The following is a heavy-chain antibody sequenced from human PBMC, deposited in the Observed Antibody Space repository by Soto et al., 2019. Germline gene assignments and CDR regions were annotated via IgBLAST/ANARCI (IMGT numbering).Heavy chain of an antibody. J-gene: IGHJ6*02. Sequence: EVQLVESGGGLVQPGGSLRLSCAASGFTFSSYEMNWVRQAPGKGLEWVSYISSSGSTIYYADSVKGRFTISRDNAKNSLYLQMNSLRAEDTAVYYCARNAWYSSPYYCYGMDVWGQGTTVTVSS. CDR2: ISSSGSTI. V-gene: IGHV3-48*03. CDR3: ARNAWYSSPYYCYGMDV. CDR1: GFTFSSYE. D-gene: IGHD6-13*01.